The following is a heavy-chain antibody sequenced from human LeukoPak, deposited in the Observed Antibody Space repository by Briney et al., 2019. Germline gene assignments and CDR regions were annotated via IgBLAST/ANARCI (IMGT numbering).Heavy chain of an antibody. Sequence: GGSLRLSCAASGFTFSSYAMHWVRQAPGKGLEWVAVISYDGSNKYYADSVKGRFTVSRDNSKNTLYLQMNSLRAEDTAVYYCARDSGDYYYYGMDVWGQGTTVTVSS. CDR3: ARDSGDYYYYGMDV. CDR2: ISYDGSNK. CDR1: GFTFSSYA. D-gene: IGHD3-10*01. J-gene: IGHJ6*02. V-gene: IGHV3-30-3*01.